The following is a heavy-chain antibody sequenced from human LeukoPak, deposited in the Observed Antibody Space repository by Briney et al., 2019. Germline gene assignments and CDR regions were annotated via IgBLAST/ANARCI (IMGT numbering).Heavy chain of an antibody. Sequence: GKSLRLSCAASGFTFRSYAIHWVRQAPGKGLEWVSVISASGGITFYADSVKGRFTISRDNSKNTLFLQMNSLRAEDTATYYCAKTSFSGSYRFDYWGQGTLVTVSS. CDR3: AKTSFSGSYRFDY. D-gene: IGHD1-26*01. V-gene: IGHV3-23*01. CDR2: ISASGGIT. CDR1: GFTFRSYA. J-gene: IGHJ4*02.